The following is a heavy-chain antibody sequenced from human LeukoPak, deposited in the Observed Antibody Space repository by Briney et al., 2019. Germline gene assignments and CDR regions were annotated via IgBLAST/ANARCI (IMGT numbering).Heavy chain of an antibody. CDR3: ARGVYSSGWYAKYYFDY. V-gene: IGHV3-74*01. CDR1: GFTFSSYW. J-gene: IGHJ4*02. CDR2: INSDGSST. D-gene: IGHD6-19*01. Sequence: GGSLRLSCAASGFTFSSYWMHWVRQAPGKGLVWVSRINSDGSSTSYADSVKGRFTISRDNAKNTLYLQMNSLRAEDTAVYYCARGVYSSGWYAKYYFDYWGQGTLVTVSS.